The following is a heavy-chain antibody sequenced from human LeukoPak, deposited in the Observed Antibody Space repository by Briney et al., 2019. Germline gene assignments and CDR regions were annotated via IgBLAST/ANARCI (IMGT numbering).Heavy chain of an antibody. D-gene: IGHD2-15*01. Sequence: GGSLRLSCAASGFTFSSYTMNWVRQAPGKGLEWVAIIRYDGTNKYYADSVKGRFTISRDNSKNTLYLQMNSLRAEDTAVYYCAKDPSLGGGTWDMGYYFDYWGQGALVTVSS. V-gene: IGHV3-30*02. CDR1: GFTFSSYT. CDR3: AKDPSLGGGTWDMGYYFDY. J-gene: IGHJ4*02. CDR2: IRYDGTNK.